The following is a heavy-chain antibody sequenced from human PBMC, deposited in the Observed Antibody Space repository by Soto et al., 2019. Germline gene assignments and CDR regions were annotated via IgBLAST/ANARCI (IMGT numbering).Heavy chain of an antibody. CDR3: ARDKVMTTRHVANYYMDV. D-gene: IGHD3-22*01. CDR2: IYYSGST. V-gene: IGHV4-59*01. J-gene: IGHJ6*03. CDR1: GGSISSYY. Sequence: QVQLQESGPGLVKPSETLSLTCTVSGGSISSYYWSWIRQPPGKGLEWIGYIYYSGSTNYNPSLKSRVTISVDTSKNQFSLKLSSVTAADTAVYYCARDKVMTTRHVANYYMDVWGKGTTVTVSS.